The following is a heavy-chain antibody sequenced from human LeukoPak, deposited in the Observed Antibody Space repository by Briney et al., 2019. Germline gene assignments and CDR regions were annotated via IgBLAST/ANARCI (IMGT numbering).Heavy chain of an antibody. V-gene: IGHV3-30*02. J-gene: IGHJ6*03. CDR1: GFTFSSYG. D-gene: IGHD2-2*01. Sequence: GGSLRLSCAASGFTFSSYGMHWVRQAPGKGLEWVAFIRYDGSNKYYADSVKGRFTISRDNSKNTLYLQMNSLRAEDTAVYYCAKDDIVVVPAAMHYYYMDVWGKGTTVTVSS. CDR3: AKDDIVVVPAAMHYYYMDV. CDR2: IRYDGSNK.